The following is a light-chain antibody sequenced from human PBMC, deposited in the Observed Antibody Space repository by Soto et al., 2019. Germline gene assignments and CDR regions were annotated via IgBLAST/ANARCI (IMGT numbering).Light chain of an antibody. CDR1: QSISSY. V-gene: IGKV1-39*01. CDR2: AAS. Sequence: DIQMTQSPSSLSASVGDRVTITCRASQSISSYLNWYQQKPGKAPKLLIYAASILQSRVPSRFSGSRSGTDFTLTISSLQPEDFATYSCQQSYSTPYTFGQGTKLEIK. CDR3: QQSYSTPYT. J-gene: IGKJ2*01.